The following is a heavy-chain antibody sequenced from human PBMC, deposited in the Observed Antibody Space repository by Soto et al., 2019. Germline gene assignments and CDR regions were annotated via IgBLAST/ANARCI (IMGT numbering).Heavy chain of an antibody. D-gene: IGHD3-3*01. CDR1: VFTFSNYA. CDR3: AKDTPQEWLLVFHY. V-gene: IGHV3-23*01. Sequence: PWWSLRLSCAGSVFTFSNYAMSWFRQAPGKGLEWVSAISGSGDSTYYANSVKGRFTISRDNSKNTLYLQMNSLRAEDTAVYYCAKDTPQEWLLVFHYWGQGTLVTVSS. CDR2: ISGSGDST. J-gene: IGHJ4*02.